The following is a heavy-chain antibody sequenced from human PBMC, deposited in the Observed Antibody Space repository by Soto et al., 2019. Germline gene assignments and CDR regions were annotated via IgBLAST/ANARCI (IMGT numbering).Heavy chain of an antibody. CDR2: INPSGGST. CDR3: AKGPLKYYDFCSGYSTWFGP. CDR1: GYTFTSYY. V-gene: IGHV1-46*01. J-gene: IGHJ5*02. D-gene: IGHD3-3*01. Sequence: ASVKVSCKASGYTFTSYYMHWVRQAPGQGLEWMGIINPSGGSTSYAQKFQGRVTMTRDTSTSTVYMELSSLRSEETAVYYCAKGPLKYYDFCSGYSTWFGPWGQGTLVTVSS.